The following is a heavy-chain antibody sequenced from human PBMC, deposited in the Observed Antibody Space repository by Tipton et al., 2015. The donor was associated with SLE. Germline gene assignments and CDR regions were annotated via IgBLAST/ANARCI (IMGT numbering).Heavy chain of an antibody. J-gene: IGHJ4*02. D-gene: IGHD2-21*01. CDR3: ARDGERDDFDN. CDR1: GYSFTSYW. V-gene: IGHV5-51*03. CDR2: IYRSGST. Sequence: VQLVQSGAEVKKPGESLKLSCKGSGYSFTSYWIGWVRQLPGKGREWMGRIYRSGSTDYSTSLKSRVTMSVDTSRNRFSLKLTSVTAADAAVYYCARDGERDDFDNWGQGMLVTVSS.